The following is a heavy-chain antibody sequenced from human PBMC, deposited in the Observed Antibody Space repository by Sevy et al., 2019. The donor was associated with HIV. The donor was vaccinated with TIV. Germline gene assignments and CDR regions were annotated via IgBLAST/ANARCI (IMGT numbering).Heavy chain of an antibody. CDR2: FDPEDGET. CDR3: ATGRYYYDSSGYYYTSRGNWFDY. J-gene: IGHJ4*02. Sequence: ASVNVSCKVSGYTLTELSMHWVRQAPGKGLEWMGGFDPEDGETIYAQKFQGRVTMTEDTSTDTAYMELSSLRSEETAVYYCATGRYYYDSSGYYYTSRGNWFDYWGQGTLVTVSS. CDR1: GYTLTELS. V-gene: IGHV1-24*01. D-gene: IGHD3-22*01.